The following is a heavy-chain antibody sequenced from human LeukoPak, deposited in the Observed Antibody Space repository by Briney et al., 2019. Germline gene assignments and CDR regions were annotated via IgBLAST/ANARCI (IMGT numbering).Heavy chain of an antibody. V-gene: IGHV3-74*01. D-gene: IGHD5-18*01. CDR2: ILNDGGST. Sequence: GGSLRLSCAASGFTFNRFWMHWVGQAPGEGPVWVAHILNDGGSTSYSDSVKGRFTISRDNAKTTLSLQMNRLRTEDTAVYYCVRHNYGYDYWGQGTPVTVSS. J-gene: IGHJ4*02. CDR3: VRHNYGYDY. CDR1: GFTFNRFW.